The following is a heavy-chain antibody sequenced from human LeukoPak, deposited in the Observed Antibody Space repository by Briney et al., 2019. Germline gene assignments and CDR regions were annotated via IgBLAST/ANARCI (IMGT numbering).Heavy chain of an antibody. CDR1: GGSISSYY. CDR3: ARQYNYYDSSGYSSQIFDY. CDR2: IYYSGST. J-gene: IGHJ4*02. V-gene: IGHV4-59*08. D-gene: IGHD3-22*01. Sequence: SETLSLTCTVSGGSISSYYWSRIRQPPGKGLEWIGYIYYSGSTNYNPSLKSRVTISVDTSKNQFSLKLSSVTAADTAVYYCARQYNYYDSSGYSSQIFDYWGQGTLVTVSS.